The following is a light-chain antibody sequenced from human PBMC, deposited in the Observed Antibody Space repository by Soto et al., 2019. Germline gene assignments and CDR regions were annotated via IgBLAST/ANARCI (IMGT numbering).Light chain of an antibody. J-gene: IGKJ1*01. Sequence: IQMTTSASTLSTSVGDRVTITSDFLNWYQQKPGKAPKLLIYAASTLQSGVPSRFSGSGSGTDFTLTISSLEPEDFATYYCQQTYSTPPTFGHGTKVAI. V-gene: IGKV1-39*01. CDR1: SDF. CDR3: QQTYSTPPT. CDR2: AAS.